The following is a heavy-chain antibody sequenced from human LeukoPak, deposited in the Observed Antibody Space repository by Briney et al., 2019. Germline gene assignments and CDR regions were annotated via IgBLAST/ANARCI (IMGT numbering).Heavy chain of an antibody. V-gene: IGHV3-48*01. CDR2: ISTDGNTI. CDR3: ARSYYDSSGYDFDY. D-gene: IGHD3-22*01. J-gene: IGHJ4*02. CDR1: GFTFSRYP. Sequence: GGSLRLSCAASGFTFSRYPMNWVRQAPGKGLEWVSYISTDGNTIYNADSVKGRFTISRDNANNSLYLQMNSLRAEDTAVYYCARSYYDSSGYDFDYWGQGTLVTVSS.